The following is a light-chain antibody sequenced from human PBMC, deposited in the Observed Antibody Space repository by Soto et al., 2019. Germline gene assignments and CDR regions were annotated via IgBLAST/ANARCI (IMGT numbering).Light chain of an antibody. J-gene: IGLJ2*01. V-gene: IGLV2-14*01. CDR3: SSYTSRSTLVV. CDR2: EVS. CDR1: SSDVGGYNY. Sequence: QSALTQPASVSGSPGQSITISCTGTSSDVGGYNYVSWYQQHPGKAPKLMIYEVSNRPSGVSNRFSGSKSGNTASLTISGLQAEDEAEYYCSSYTSRSTLVVFGGGTKVTVL.